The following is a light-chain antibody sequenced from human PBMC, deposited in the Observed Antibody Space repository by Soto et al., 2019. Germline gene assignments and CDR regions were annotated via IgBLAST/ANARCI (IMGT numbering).Light chain of an antibody. CDR3: QQYNNWTPYT. J-gene: IGKJ2*01. Sequence: EIVMTQSPATLSVSPGERATLSCRASQSVTSNLAWYQQKPGQAPRLLIYGASTRATGIPARFSGSGSGTEFILTISSRQSEDFAVYYCQQYNNWTPYTFGQGTKLEIK. CDR2: GAS. V-gene: IGKV3-15*01. CDR1: QSVTSN.